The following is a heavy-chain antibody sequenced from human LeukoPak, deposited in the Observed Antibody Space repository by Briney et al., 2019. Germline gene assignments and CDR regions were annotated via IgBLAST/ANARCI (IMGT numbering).Heavy chain of an antibody. V-gene: IGHV4-61*08. CDR3: ARRGGSGRSFDY. CDR2: IYYSGST. J-gene: IGHJ4*02. D-gene: IGHD3-10*01. Sequence: PSETLSLTCTVSGASVSSGGYYWSWLRQPPGKGLEWIGYIYYSGSTNYNPSLKSRVTISVDTPKNQFSLKVSSVTAADTAVYYCARRGGSGRSFDYWGQGTLVTVSS. CDR1: GASVSSGGYY.